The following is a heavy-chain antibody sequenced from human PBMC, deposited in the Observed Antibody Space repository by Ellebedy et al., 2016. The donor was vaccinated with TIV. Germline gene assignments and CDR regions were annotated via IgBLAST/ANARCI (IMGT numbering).Heavy chain of an antibody. Sequence: GESLKISXAASGFTFSSYGMHWVRQAPGKGLEWVAVISYDGSNKYYADSVKGRFTIFRDNSKNTLYLQMNSLRAEDTAVYYCAKGLVLMVYAHDYWGQGTLVTVSS. CDR2: ISYDGSNK. D-gene: IGHD2-8*01. V-gene: IGHV3-30*18. J-gene: IGHJ4*02. CDR1: GFTFSSYG. CDR3: AKGLVLMVYAHDY.